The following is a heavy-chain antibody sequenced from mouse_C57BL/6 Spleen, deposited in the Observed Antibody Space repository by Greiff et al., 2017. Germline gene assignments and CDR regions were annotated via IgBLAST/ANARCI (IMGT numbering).Heavy chain of an antibody. Sequence: QVQLQQPGAELVKPGASVKLSCKASGYTFTSYWMKWVKQRPGQGLEWIGEIDPSDSYTNYNQKFKGKATLTVDTSSSTAYMQLRSLTSEDSAVYYCARGDYYGSSYLWYFDVWGTGTTVTVSA. CDR2: IDPSDSYT. D-gene: IGHD1-1*01. J-gene: IGHJ1*03. CDR3: ARGDYYGSSYLWYFDV. V-gene: IGHV1-50*01. CDR1: GYTFTSYW.